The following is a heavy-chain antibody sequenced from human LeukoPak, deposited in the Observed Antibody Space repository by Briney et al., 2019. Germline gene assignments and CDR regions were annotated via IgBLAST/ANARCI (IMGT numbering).Heavy chain of an antibody. Sequence: SETLSLTCTVSGGSISSYYWSWIRQPPGKGLEWIGYIYTSGSTNYNPSLKSRVTISVDTSKNQFSLKLSSVTAADTAVYYCASIPIVVVPAATEQWGQGTLVNVSS. J-gene: IGHJ4*02. CDR2: IYTSGST. V-gene: IGHV4-4*09. CDR3: ASIPIVVVPAATEQ. D-gene: IGHD2-2*01. CDR1: GGSISSYY.